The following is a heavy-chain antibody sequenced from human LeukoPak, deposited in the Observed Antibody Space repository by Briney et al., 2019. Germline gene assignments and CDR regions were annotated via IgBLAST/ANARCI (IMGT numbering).Heavy chain of an antibody. D-gene: IGHD2-15*01. V-gene: IGHV4-34*01. J-gene: IGHJ5*02. CDR1: GGSFSGYY. CDR2: INHSGST. Sequence: SETLSLTCAVYGGSFSGYYWSWIRQPPGKGLEWIGEINHSGSTNYNPSLKSRVTISVDTSKNQFSLKLSSVTAADTAVYHCARHLGYCSGGSCRGLNWFDPWGQGTLVTVSS. CDR3: ARHLGYCSGGSCRGLNWFDP.